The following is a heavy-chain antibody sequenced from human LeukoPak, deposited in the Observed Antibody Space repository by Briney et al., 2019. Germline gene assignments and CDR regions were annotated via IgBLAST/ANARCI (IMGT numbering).Heavy chain of an antibody. CDR2: IIPILGIA. J-gene: IGHJ5*02. V-gene: IGHV1-69*04. Sequence: GASVEVSCKASGGTFSSYTISWVRQAPGQGLEWMGRIIPILGIASYAQKLQGRVTITADKSTSTAYMELSSLRSEDTAVYYCARDQRYCSSTSCYYWFDPWGQGTLVTVSS. CDR1: GGTFSSYT. CDR3: ARDQRYCSSTSCYYWFDP. D-gene: IGHD2-2*01.